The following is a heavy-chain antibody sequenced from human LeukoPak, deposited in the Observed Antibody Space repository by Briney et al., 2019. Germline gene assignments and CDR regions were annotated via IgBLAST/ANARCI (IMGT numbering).Heavy chain of an antibody. D-gene: IGHD3-22*01. J-gene: IGHJ3*02. CDR3: ARGGLYYYDSSGLDAFDI. CDR2: MNPNSGNT. V-gene: IGHV1-8*01. CDR1: GYTFTSYD. Sequence: GASVKVSCKASGYTFTSYDINWVRQATGQGLEWMGWMNPNSGNTGYAQKFQGRVTMTRNTSISTAYMELSSLRSEDTAVYYCARGGLYYYDSSGLDAFDIWGQGTMVTVSS.